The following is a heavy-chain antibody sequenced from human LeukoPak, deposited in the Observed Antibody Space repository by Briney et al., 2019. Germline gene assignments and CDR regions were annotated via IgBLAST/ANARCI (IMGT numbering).Heavy chain of an antibody. CDR1: GGSIRSSYYY. CDR2: IYDSGST. D-gene: IGHD4-17*01. Sequence: PSETLSLTCTVSGGSIRSSYYYWGWIRQPPGKGLEWIGSIYDSGSTYYNPSLKSRVTISVDTSKNQFSLKLSSVTAADTAVYYCARDQGTTDSEWFDPWGQGTLVTVSS. V-gene: IGHV4-39*07. J-gene: IGHJ5*02. CDR3: ARDQGTTDSEWFDP.